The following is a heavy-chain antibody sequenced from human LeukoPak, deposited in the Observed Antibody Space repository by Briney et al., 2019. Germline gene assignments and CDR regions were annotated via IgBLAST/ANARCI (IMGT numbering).Heavy chain of an antibody. Sequence: GGSLRLSCAASRFTFSSYGMHWVRQAPGKGLEWVAFIRYDGSNKYYADSVKGRFTISRDNSKNTLYLQMNSLRAEDTAVYYCANGYSGYAGYFDYWGQGTLVTVSS. CDR2: IRYDGSNK. CDR1: RFTFSSYG. CDR3: ANGYSGYAGYFDY. J-gene: IGHJ4*02. V-gene: IGHV3-30*02. D-gene: IGHD5-12*01.